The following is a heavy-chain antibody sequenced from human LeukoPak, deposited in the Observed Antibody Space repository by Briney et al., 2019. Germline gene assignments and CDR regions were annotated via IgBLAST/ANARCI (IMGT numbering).Heavy chain of an antibody. CDR1: GGSLSGYY. D-gene: IGHD3-22*01. CDR3: AKATYYYDSSGYYYRYFDL. V-gene: IGHV4-34*01. Sequence: PSETLSLTCGVYGGSLSGYYWTWIRQPPGKGLEWIGNIYHSGSTYYNPSLKSRVTISVDTSKNQFSLKLSSVTAADTAVYYCAKATYYYDSSGYYYRYFDLWGRGTLVTVSS. J-gene: IGHJ2*01. CDR2: IYHSGST.